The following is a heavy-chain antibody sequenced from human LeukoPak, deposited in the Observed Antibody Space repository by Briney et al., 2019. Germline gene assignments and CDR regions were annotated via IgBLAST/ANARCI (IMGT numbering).Heavy chain of an antibody. V-gene: IGHV3-30*03. CDR1: GFTFSSYG. CDR3: ARGGYYGSGRYYFDS. Sequence: GGSLRLSCAASGFTFSSYGMHWVRQAPGKGLEWVAVISYDGSNKYYADSVKGRFTISRDNSKNTLYLQMNSLRAEDTAVYYCARGGYYGSGRYYFDSWGQGTLVTVSS. CDR2: ISYDGSNK. J-gene: IGHJ4*02. D-gene: IGHD3-3*01.